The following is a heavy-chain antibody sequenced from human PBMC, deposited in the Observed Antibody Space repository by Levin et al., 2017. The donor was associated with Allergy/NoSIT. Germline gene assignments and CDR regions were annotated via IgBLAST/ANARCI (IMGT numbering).Heavy chain of an antibody. CDR1: GFSLSTSGVG. V-gene: IGHV2-5*01. D-gene: IGHD3-10*01. CDR3: AHRRNYYYGSAIYNNCFDY. CDR2: IYWNDDR. J-gene: IGHJ4*02. Sequence: SGPTLVKPTQTLTLTCTFSGFSLSTSGVGVGWIRQPPGKALEWLALIYWNDDRRYSPSLKSRLTITKDTSKNQVVLTMTKMDPVDTATYYCAHRRNYYYGSAIYNNCFDYWGQGTLVTVSS.